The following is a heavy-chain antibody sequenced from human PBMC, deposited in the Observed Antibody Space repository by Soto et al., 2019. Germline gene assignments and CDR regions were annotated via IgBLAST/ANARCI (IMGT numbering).Heavy chain of an antibody. CDR2: IYPGDSDT. CDR1: GYSFTSYW. D-gene: IGHD2-2*02. J-gene: IGHJ6*03. Sequence: GESLKISCKGSGYSFTSYWIGWVRQMPGKGLEWMGIIYPGDSDTRYSPSFQGQVTISADKSISTAYLQWSSLKASDTAMYYCARLRKDTYYYYYYMDVWGKGTTVTVSS. CDR3: ARLRKDTYYYYYYMDV. V-gene: IGHV5-51*01.